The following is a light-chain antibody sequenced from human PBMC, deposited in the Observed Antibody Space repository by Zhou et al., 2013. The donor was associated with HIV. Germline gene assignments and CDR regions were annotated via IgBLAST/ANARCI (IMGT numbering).Light chain of an antibody. J-gene: IGKJ2*01. Sequence: DIQLTQSPSFLSASVGDRVTITCRASQGISSYLAWYQQKPGKAPKLLIYAASTLPSGVPSRFSGSGSGTEFTLTISSLQPEDFATYYCQQLNSYPRTFGQGTKAGDQT. V-gene: IGKV1-9*01. CDR1: QGISSY. CDR3: QQLNSYPRT. CDR2: AAS.